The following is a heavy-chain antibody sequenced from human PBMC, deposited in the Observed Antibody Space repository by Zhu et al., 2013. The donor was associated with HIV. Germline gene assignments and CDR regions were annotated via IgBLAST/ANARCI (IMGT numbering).Heavy chain of an antibody. CDR1: GYSFSGHY. Sequence: QLVQSGAEVKKPGASVNVSCKASGYSFSGHYMHWVRQAPGQGLEWMGWINPKNGVTGYPQKFQGRVTMTRDTSISTAYMELNNLTFDDTAIYYCASHTGVLSVVRGAGMDVVGHRDHGHRLL. CDR2: INPKNGVT. J-gene: IGHJ6*04. D-gene: IGHD3-10*01. V-gene: IGHV1-2*02. CDR3: ASHTGVLSVVRGAGMDV.